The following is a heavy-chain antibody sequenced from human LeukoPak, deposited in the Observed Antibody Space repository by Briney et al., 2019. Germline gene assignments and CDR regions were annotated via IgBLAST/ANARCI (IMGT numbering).Heavy chain of an antibody. CDR1: GFTFSSYE. J-gene: IGHJ4*02. Sequence: GGSLTLSCAASGFTFSSYEMNWVRQAPGKGLEWVSYISSSGSTIYYADSVKGRFTISRDNAKNSLYLQMNSLRAEDTAVYYCARSSSWYYYWGQGTLVTVSS. D-gene: IGHD6-13*01. CDR3: ARSSSWYYY. CDR2: ISSSGSTI. V-gene: IGHV3-48*03.